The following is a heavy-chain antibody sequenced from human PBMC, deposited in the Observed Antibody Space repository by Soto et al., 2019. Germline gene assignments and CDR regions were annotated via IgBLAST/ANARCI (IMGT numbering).Heavy chain of an antibody. V-gene: IGHV4-59*08. CDR3: ARHSGSYYNVLRSSWFDP. J-gene: IGHJ5*02. Sequence: SETLSLTCTVSGCSIRSYYWSWILQPPGKGLEWIGYIYYSGSTNYNPSLKSRVTISVDTSKNQFSLKLSSVTAADTAVYYCARHSGSYYNVLRSSWFDPWGQGTLVTVS. CDR2: IYYSGST. CDR1: GCSIRSYY. D-gene: IGHD3-10*01.